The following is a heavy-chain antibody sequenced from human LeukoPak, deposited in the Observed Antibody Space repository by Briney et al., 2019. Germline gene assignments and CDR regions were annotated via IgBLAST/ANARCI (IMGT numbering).Heavy chain of an antibody. Sequence: GRSLRLSCAASGFTFDGYAMHWVRQAPGKGLEWVSGISWNSGSIGYADSVKGRFTISRDNAKNSLYLQMNSLRAEDTALYYCAKGGSSGWYGGFDYWGQGTLVTVSS. CDR3: AKGGSSGWYGGFDY. CDR1: GFTFDGYA. D-gene: IGHD6-19*01. J-gene: IGHJ4*02. CDR2: ISWNSGSI. V-gene: IGHV3-9*01.